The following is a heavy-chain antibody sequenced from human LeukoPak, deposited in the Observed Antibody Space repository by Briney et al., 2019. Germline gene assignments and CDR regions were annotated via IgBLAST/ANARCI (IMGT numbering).Heavy chain of an antibody. Sequence: PGGSLRLSCAASGFTFSSYEVNWVRQAPGKGLEWVSYISSSGSTIYYADSVKGRFTISRDNAKNSLYLQMNSLRAEDTAVYYCAREGPMTTVTPTSFDYWGQGTLVTVSS. D-gene: IGHD4-17*01. CDR1: GFTFSSYE. V-gene: IGHV3-48*03. CDR3: AREGPMTTVTPTSFDY. J-gene: IGHJ4*02. CDR2: ISSSGSTI.